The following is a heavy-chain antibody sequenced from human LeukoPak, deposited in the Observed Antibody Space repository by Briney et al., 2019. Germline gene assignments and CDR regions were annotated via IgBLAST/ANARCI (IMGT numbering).Heavy chain of an antibody. J-gene: IGHJ2*01. CDR2: INSNSGGT. CDR1: GYTFTDYY. Sequence: GASVNVSCKASGYTFTDYYLHWVRQAPGQGLEWMGWINSNSGGTNYAQKFQGRVTMTRDTSISTAYMELSRLRSDDTAVYYCARVFHRVYFDLWGRGTLVTVSS. CDR3: ARVFHRVYFDL. V-gene: IGHV1-2*02.